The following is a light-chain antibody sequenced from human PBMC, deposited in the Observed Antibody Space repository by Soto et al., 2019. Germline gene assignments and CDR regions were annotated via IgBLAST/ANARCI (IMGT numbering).Light chain of an antibody. J-gene: IGKJ3*01. Sequence: ETVLTQSPATLSLSPGDRATLSCRASESVRSYLAWYQQKPGQAPRLLIYNASKRATGIPARFSGSGSGTDFTLTVSSLEPEDFAIYYCQQRSDWAFTFGPGTRVDIK. CDR2: NAS. CDR3: QQRSDWAFT. CDR1: ESVRSY. V-gene: IGKV3-11*01.